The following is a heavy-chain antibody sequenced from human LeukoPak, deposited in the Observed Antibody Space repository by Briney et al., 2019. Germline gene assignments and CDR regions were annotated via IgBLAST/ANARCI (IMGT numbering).Heavy chain of an antibody. J-gene: IGHJ4*02. D-gene: IGHD3-22*01. CDR2: IYYSGST. Sequence: SETLSLTCTVSGGSISSYYWSWIRQPPGKGLEWIGYIYYSGSTNYNPSLKSRVTISVDTSKNQFSLKLSSVTAADTAVYYCARRIGYYDSSGYNYWGQGTLVTVSS. CDR3: ARRIGYYDSSGYNY. CDR1: GGSISSYY. V-gene: IGHV4-59*08.